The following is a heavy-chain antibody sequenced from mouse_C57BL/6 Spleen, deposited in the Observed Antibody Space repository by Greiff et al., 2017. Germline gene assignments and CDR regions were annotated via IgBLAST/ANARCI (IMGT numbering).Heavy chain of an antibody. CDR1: GFNIKDYY. CDR2: IDPEDGET. V-gene: IGHV14-2*01. Sequence: EVQRVESGAELVKPGASVKLSCTASGFNIKDYYMHWVKQRTEQGLEWIGRIDPEDGETKYAPKFQGKATITADTSSNTAYMQLSSLTSEDSAVYYCAREYYGTSFAYWGQGTLVTVSA. CDR3: AREYYGTSFAY. D-gene: IGHD1-1*01. J-gene: IGHJ3*01.